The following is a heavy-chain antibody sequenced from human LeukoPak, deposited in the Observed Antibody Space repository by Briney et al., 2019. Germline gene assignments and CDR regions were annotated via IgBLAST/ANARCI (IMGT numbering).Heavy chain of an antibody. V-gene: IGHV4-59*08. Sequence: SETLSLTCTVSGGSISSYYWSWIRQPPGEGLEWIGYIYYSGSTNYNPSLKSRVTISVDTSKNQFSLKLSSVTAADTAVYYCARSGGIAVDYWGQGTLVTVSS. CDR3: ARSGGIAVDY. CDR1: GGSISSYY. CDR2: IYYSGST. J-gene: IGHJ4*02. D-gene: IGHD6-13*01.